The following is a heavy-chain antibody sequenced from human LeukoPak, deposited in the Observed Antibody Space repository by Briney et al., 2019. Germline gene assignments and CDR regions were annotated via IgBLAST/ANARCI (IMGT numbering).Heavy chain of an antibody. CDR2: IGSSDSTT. CDR3: ARENYDSSGYYFDY. Sequence: PGGSLRLSCVGSGFTFSSYEMNWVRQAPGKGLEWLSYIGSSDSTTHYADSVKGRFTISRDNAKNSLYLQMNSLRVEDTAVYYCARENYDSSGYYFDYWGQGTLVTVSS. CDR1: GFTFSSYE. V-gene: IGHV3-48*03. J-gene: IGHJ4*02. D-gene: IGHD3-22*01.